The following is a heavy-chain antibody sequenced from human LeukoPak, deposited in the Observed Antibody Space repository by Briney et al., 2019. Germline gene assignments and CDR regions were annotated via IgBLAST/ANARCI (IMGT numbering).Heavy chain of an antibody. CDR2: ISGRGVTT. Sequence: GGSLRLSCEASGFTFSSYAMSWVRQAPGKGLEWVSAISGRGVTTHYAGSVKGRFSISRDNSKNTLYLQMNSLRAEDTALYYCAKKVVVGATSPYSDFQDWGQGTLVTVSS. J-gene: IGHJ1*01. D-gene: IGHD1-26*01. V-gene: IGHV3-23*01. CDR1: GFTFSSYA. CDR3: AKKVVVGATSPYSDFQD.